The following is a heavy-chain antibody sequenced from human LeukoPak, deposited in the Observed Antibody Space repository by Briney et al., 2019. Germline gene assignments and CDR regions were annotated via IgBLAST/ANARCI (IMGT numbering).Heavy chain of an antibody. D-gene: IGHD3-10*01. V-gene: IGHV1-69*04. J-gene: IGHJ5*02. Sequence: SVKVSCKASGGTFSSYAISWVRQAPGQGLEWMGRIIPILGIANYAQKFQGRVTITADKSTSTAYMELSSLRSEDTAVYYCARVGEGELGNWFDPWGQGTLVTVSS. CDR3: ARVGEGELGNWFDP. CDR2: IIPILGIA. CDR1: GGTFSSYA.